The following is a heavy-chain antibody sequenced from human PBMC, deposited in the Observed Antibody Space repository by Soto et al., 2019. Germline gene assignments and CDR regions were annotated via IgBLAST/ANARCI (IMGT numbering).Heavy chain of an antibody. CDR3: AKDLRIAAAGTYYYYYYGMDV. Sequence: GGPLRLSCAASGFTFSSYAMSWVSQAPGKGLEWVSAISGSGGSTYYADSVKGRFTISRDNSKNTLYLQMNSLRAEDTAVYYCAKDLRIAAAGTYYYYYYGMDVWGQGTTVTVSS. V-gene: IGHV3-23*01. CDR1: GFTFSSYA. J-gene: IGHJ6*02. D-gene: IGHD6-13*01. CDR2: ISGSGGST.